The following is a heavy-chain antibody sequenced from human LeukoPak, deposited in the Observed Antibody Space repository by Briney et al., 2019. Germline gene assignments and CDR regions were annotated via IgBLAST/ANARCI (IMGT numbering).Heavy chain of an antibody. V-gene: IGHV3-66*01. CDR1: GFTVSSNY. D-gene: IGHD5-24*01. CDR2: IYSGGST. CDR3: ARDSKGLATTPPEFDY. J-gene: IGHJ4*02. Sequence: GGSLRLSCAASGFTVSSNYMSWVRQAPGKGLEWVSVIYSGGSTYYADFVKGRFTISRDNSKNTLYLQMNSLRAEDTAVYYCARDSKGLATTPPEFDYWGQGTLVTASS.